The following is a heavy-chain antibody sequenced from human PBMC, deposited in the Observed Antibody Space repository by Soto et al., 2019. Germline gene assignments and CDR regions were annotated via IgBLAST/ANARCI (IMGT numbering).Heavy chain of an antibody. J-gene: IGHJ5*02. D-gene: IGHD3-9*01. V-gene: IGHV3-23*01. CDR1: GFTFSSYA. CDR3: AKPPIEDLPGYYNGRNWFDP. CDR2: ISGSGGST. Sequence: GGSLRLSCAASGFTFSSYAMSWVRQAPGKGLEWVSAISGSGGSTYYADSVKGRFTISRDNSKNTLYLQMNSLRAEETAVYYCAKPPIEDLPGYYNGRNWFDPWGQGTLVTVSS.